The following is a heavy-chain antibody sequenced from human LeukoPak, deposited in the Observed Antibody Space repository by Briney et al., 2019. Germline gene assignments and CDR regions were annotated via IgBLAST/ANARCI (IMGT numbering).Heavy chain of an antibody. Sequence: SETLSLTCTVSGGSISSYYWSWIRQPPGKGLEWIGYIYYSGSTNYNPSLKSRVTISVDTSKNQFSLKLSSVTAADTAVYYCARGIAAAGRRVSYYYYGMDVWGQGTTVTVSS. J-gene: IGHJ6*02. V-gene: IGHV4-59*12. CDR3: ARGIAAAGRRVSYYYYGMDV. CDR2: IYYSGST. CDR1: GGSISSYY. D-gene: IGHD6-13*01.